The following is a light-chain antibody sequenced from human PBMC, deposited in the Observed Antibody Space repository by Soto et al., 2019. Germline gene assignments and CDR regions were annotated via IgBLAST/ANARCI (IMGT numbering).Light chain of an antibody. Sequence: EIVLTQSPATLSLSPGERATLSCRASQSVSSYLAWYQQKPGQAPRLLIYDASNRATGIPARFSGSGSGTDFTLTLRSLELEDLAVYYCQQRSNWRGTFGGGTKVEIK. CDR1: QSVSSY. CDR2: DAS. V-gene: IGKV3-11*01. J-gene: IGKJ4*01. CDR3: QQRSNWRGT.